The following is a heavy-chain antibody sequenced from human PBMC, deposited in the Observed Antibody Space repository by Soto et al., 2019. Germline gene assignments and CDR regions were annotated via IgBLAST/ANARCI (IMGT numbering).Heavy chain of an antibody. CDR1: EYTFTNYY. CDR3: ARADTAMVSLLYYYGMDV. J-gene: IGHJ6*02. CDR2: IIPIFGTA. V-gene: IGHV1-69*13. Sequence: SVKVSCKASEYTFTNYYIHWIRQAPGQGLEWMGGIIPIFGTANYAQKFQGRVTITADESTSTAYMELSSLRSEDTAVYYCARADTAMVSLLYYYGMDVWGQWTTVTVSS. D-gene: IGHD5-18*01.